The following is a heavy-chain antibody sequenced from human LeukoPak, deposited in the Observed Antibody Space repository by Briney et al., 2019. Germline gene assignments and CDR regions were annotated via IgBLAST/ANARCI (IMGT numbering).Heavy chain of an antibody. CDR1: GESFSGYF. J-gene: IGHJ6*02. CDR3: ARGRLQLWSFPLPYNHYAIDV. D-gene: IGHD5-18*01. Sequence: PSETLSLTCAVSGESFSGYFWTWIRQPPGKGLEWIGESNHFGSTDYNPSLKSRVTISVDTSKKQFSLNMRSVTDADTAVYFCARGRLQLWSFPLPYNHYAIDVWGQGTTVTVSS. V-gene: IGHV4-34*01. CDR2: SNHFGST.